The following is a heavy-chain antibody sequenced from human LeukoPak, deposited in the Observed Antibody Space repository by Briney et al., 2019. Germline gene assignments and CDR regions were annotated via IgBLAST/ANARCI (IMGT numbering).Heavy chain of an antibody. Sequence: PGGSLRLSCAVSGFTFNTYNMNWVRQAPGKGLEWVSSISSSSYIYYADSVKGRFTISRDNPKNSLYLQMSSLRAEDTAVYYCARGGQQLTLDCWGQGTLVTVSS. J-gene: IGHJ4*02. V-gene: IGHV3-21*01. CDR3: ARGGQQLTLDC. CDR1: GFTFNTYN. D-gene: IGHD6-13*01. CDR2: ISSSSYI.